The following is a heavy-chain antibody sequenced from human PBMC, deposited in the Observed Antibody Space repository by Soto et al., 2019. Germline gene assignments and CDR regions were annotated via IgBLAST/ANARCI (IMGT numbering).Heavy chain of an antibody. D-gene: IGHD1-26*01. Sequence: SETLSLTCTVSGGSISSSSYYWGWIRQPPGKGLEWIGSIYYSGSTYYNPSLKSRVTISVDTSKNQFSLKLSSVTAADTAVYYCARAVGGDAFDIWGRGTMVTV. CDR2: IYYSGST. J-gene: IGHJ3*02. CDR3: ARAVGGDAFDI. CDR1: GGSISSSSYY. V-gene: IGHV4-39*01.